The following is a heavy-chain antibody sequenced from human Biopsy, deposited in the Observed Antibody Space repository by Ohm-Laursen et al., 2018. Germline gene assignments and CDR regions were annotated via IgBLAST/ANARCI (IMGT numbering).Heavy chain of an antibody. J-gene: IGHJ4*02. CDR1: GYNFISYS. Sequence: GASVKVSCKTSGYNFISYSINWVRQAPGQGLEWMGWIRPLNGDTKYGQKFQDRFTMTTDTSTSTVYMELTSLRSDDTAVYYCARGEVTFGELIVSLDSWGQGTLVTVSS. V-gene: IGHV1-18*01. CDR3: ARGEVTFGELIVSLDS. CDR2: IRPLNGDT. D-gene: IGHD3-16*02.